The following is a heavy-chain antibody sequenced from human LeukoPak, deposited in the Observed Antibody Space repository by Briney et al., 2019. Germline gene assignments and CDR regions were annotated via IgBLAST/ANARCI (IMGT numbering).Heavy chain of an antibody. V-gene: IGHV3-7*01. CDR3: ARARDCDY. J-gene: IGHJ4*02. CDR2: INQDGSEK. D-gene: IGHD2-21*01. Sequence: GGSLRLSCATSGFSLSSYWMIWVRQAPGKGLEWVANINQDGSEKNYVDSVKGRFTISRDNAKNSLYLQMNSLRAEDTAVYYCARARDCDYWGQGTLVTV. CDR1: GFSLSSYW.